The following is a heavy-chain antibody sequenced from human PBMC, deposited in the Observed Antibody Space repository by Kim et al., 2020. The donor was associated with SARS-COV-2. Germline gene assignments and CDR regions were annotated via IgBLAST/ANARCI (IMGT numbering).Heavy chain of an antibody. CDR2: IDNDGTTT. V-gene: IGHV3-74*01. CDR1: GFSFSEWW. CDR3: TSGPF. Sequence: GGSLRLSCAASGFSFSEWWMDWVRQAPGKGPEWVARIDNDGTTTLYADSVKGRFTISRDNSKNTLYLQMTGLRADDTGVYYCTSGPFWGQGTLVTVSS. J-gene: IGHJ4*02.